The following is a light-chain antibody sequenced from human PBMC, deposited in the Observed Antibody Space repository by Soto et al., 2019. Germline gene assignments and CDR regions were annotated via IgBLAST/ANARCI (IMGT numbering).Light chain of an antibody. V-gene: IGKV3-11*01. J-gene: IGKJ2*01. CDR3: QQRSSRNT. Sequence: EIVLTQSPATLSLSPGERATLSCRASQSVSSYLAWYQQRPGQAPRLLMYDGSNRATGIPARFSGSGSGTDFNLTISRLEPEDFGIYYCQQRSSRNTFGQGTKLEIK. CDR1: QSVSSY. CDR2: DGS.